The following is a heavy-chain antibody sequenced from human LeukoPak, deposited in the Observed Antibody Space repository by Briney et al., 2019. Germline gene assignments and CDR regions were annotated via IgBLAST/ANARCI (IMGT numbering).Heavy chain of an antibody. D-gene: IGHD4-17*01. V-gene: IGHV2-5*01. Sequence: TLSLTCTVSGGSISSYYWSWIRQPPGKGLEWLALIYWNDDKRYSPSLKNRLTITKDTSKKQVVLTMTNMDPVDTATYYCERVTTVTDPIAFGYWGHGTLITVSS. CDR1: GGSISSYYW. J-gene: IGHJ4*01. CDR2: IYWNDDK. CDR3: ERVTTVTDPIAFGY.